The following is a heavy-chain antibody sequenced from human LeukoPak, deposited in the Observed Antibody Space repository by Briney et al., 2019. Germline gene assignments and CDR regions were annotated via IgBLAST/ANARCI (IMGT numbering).Heavy chain of an antibody. CDR2: IWSDGTNK. J-gene: IGHJ4*02. V-gene: IGHV3-33*07. CDR1: GFTFSTYG. Sequence: PGGSLRLSCTTSGFTFSTYGMYWLRLAPGKGLEWVALIWSDGTNKYYADSVKGRFTVSRDNSKNTLYLQMDSLRAEDTAVYYCARGRTGVDSWGQGTLVTVSS. CDR3: ARGRTGVDS.